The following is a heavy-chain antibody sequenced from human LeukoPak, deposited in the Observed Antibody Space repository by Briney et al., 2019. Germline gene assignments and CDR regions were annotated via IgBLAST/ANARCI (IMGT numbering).Heavy chain of an antibody. D-gene: IGHD2-15*01. J-gene: IGHJ4*02. CDR3: ARGLGYCSGGSCSHFDY. CDR1: GYTFTGYY. V-gene: IGHV1-8*02. Sequence: ASVKVSCKASGYTFTGYYMHWVRQAPGQGLEWMGWMNPNSGNTGYAQKFQGRVTMTRNTSISTAYMELSSLRSEDTAVYYCARGLGYCSGGSCSHFDYWGQGTLVTVSS. CDR2: MNPNSGNT.